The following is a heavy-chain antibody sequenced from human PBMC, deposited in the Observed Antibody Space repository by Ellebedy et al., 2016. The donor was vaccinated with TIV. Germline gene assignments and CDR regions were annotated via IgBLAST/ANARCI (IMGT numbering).Heavy chain of an antibody. CDR1: GYIFTNYA. V-gene: IGHV1-3*01. CDR3: VRDWPGSPCGPDCYPFDT. D-gene: IGHD2-21*02. Sequence: AASVKVSCKASGYIFTNYAMYWMRQAPGQRLEWLGWISAANGDTKYSQNFRGRVTITRDTSASTGYMELTSLTSEDTAVYYCVRDWPGSPCGPDCYPFDTWGQGTLVTVSS. J-gene: IGHJ5*02. CDR2: ISAANGDT.